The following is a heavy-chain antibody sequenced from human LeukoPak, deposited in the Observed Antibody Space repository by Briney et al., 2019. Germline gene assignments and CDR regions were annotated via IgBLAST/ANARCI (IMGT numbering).Heavy chain of an antibody. CDR1: GYSFTSYN. CDR2: INPSGGST. D-gene: IGHD1-26*01. J-gene: IGHJ4*02. Sequence: ASVKVSCKASGYSFTSYNMHWVRQAPGQGLEWMGIINPSGGSTGYAQKFQGRVNMTWDTSTTTVYMELSSLKSEDTAVYYCAKGPVSAIVGATTLDYWGQGTLVTVSS. CDR3: AKGPVSAIVGATTLDY. V-gene: IGHV1-46*01.